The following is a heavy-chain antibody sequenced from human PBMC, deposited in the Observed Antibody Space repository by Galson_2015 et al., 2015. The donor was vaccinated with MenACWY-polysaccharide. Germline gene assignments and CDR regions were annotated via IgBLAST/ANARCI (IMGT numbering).Heavy chain of an antibody. CDR3: ARTFGDFDY. CDR2: MNPNSGNS. Sequence: SVKVSCKASGYTFTSYDINWVRQAPGQGLEWMGWMNPNSGNSGYAQKFHGRVTLTKDTSINTAYLELSSLRSEDTAMYYCARTFGDFDYWGQGTLVTVSS. J-gene: IGHJ4*02. V-gene: IGHV1-8*02. D-gene: IGHD3-10*01. CDR1: GYTFTSYD.